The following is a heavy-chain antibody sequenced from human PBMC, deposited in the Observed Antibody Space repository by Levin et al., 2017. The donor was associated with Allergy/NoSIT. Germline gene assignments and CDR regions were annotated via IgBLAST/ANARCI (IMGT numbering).Heavy chain of an antibody. Sequence: LSLTCAASGFTFSDYYMSWIRQAPGKGLEWVSYISSSGSTIYYADSVKGRFTISRDNAKNSLYLQMNSLRAEDTAVYYCAREPGHYDFWSGYYDWGQGTLVTVSS. J-gene: IGHJ4*02. V-gene: IGHV3-11*01. D-gene: IGHD3-3*01. CDR3: AREPGHYDFWSGYYD. CDR1: GFTFSDYY. CDR2: ISSSGSTI.